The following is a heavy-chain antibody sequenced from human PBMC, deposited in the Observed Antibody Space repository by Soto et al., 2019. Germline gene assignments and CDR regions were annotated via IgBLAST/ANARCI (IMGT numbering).Heavy chain of an antibody. J-gene: IGHJ6*02. D-gene: IGHD3-10*01. CDR1: GGTFSSYA. CDR3: ARHQGVVGGHYYYYYGMDV. V-gene: IGHV1-69*13. Sequence: GASVKVSCKASGGTFSSYAISWVRQAPGQGLEWMGGIIPIFGTANYAQKFQGRVTITADESTSTAYMELSSLRSEDTAVYYCARHQGVVGGHYYYYYGMDVWGQGTTVTVSS. CDR2: IIPIFGTA.